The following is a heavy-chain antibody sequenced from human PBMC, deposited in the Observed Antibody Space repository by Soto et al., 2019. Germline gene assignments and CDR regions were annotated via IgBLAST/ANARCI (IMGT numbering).Heavy chain of an antibody. J-gene: IGHJ4*02. Sequence: SGPTLVNPPQTLTLTCTFSGFSLSTSGEVVSWIRQPPGKALEWLAVIYWDDDKRYTPSLKSRLTITKDTSKNQVVLTMTNMDPVDTATYFCAHAIAIFGVVITYYFDYWGQGILVTVSS. CDR2: IYWDDDK. D-gene: IGHD3-3*01. CDR1: GFSLSTSGEV. CDR3: AHAIAIFGVVITYYFDY. V-gene: IGHV2-5*02.